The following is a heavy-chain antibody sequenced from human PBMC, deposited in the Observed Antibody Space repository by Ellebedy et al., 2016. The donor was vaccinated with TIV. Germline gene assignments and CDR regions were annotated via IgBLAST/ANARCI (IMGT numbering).Heavy chain of an antibody. J-gene: IGHJ5*02. CDR3: AREVFLGDLALSYFDP. Sequence: SETLSLTCTVSGGSISTYYWSWIRQPPGEGLEWIGYISYSGTTNYNPSLKSRVAISLDTSMNQFSLRLTSVTAADTALYYCAREVFLGDLALSYFDPWGQGTLVTVSS. V-gene: IGHV4-59*01. CDR2: ISYSGTT. CDR1: GGSISTYY. D-gene: IGHD3-16*02.